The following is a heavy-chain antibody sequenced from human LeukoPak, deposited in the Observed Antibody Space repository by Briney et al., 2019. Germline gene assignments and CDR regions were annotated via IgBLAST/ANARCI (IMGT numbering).Heavy chain of an antibody. J-gene: IGHJ5*02. CDR3: ARPPTGDHPQNRFEP. Sequence: SETLSLTCTVSGGSISSGDYYWSWIRQPPGKGLEWIGYIYYSGSTYYNPSLKSRVTISVDTSKNQFSLKLSSVTAADTAVDYRARPPTGDHPQNRFEPRGPGTPVNVS. CDR2: IYYSGST. CDR1: GGSISSGDYY. D-gene: IGHD7-27*01. V-gene: IGHV4-30-4*01.